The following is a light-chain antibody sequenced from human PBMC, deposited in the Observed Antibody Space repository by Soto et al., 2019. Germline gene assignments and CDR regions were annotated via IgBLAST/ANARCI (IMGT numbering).Light chain of an antibody. J-gene: IGKJ4*01. V-gene: IGKV1-17*03. Sequence: DIQMTQSPSAMSASVGDSVTITCRASQGISNDLAWFQQKPGKVPERLIFAASSLQSGVPSRFSGSGSGTEFTLTINSLQPGYFATDSCLHYKSHPLTLGGGPK. CDR3: LHYKSHPLT. CDR2: AAS. CDR1: QGISND.